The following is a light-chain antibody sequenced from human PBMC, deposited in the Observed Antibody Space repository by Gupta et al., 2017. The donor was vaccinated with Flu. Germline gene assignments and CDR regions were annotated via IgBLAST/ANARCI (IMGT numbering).Light chain of an antibody. CDR1: QSVSSN. V-gene: IGKV3-15*01. CDR3: QQYNIWPLWT. J-gene: IGKJ1*01. CDR2: GAS. Sequence: APLSVSPGERATFSCRASQSVSSNLAWYQQKPGQAPRLLIYGASTRATGISARFSGSGSGTEFTLTISSLQSEDFAVYYCQQYNIWPLWTFGQGTKVEIK.